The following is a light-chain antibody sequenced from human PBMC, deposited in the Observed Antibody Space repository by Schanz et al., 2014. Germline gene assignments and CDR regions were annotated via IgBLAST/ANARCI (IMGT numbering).Light chain of an antibody. CDR1: SSNIGSNY. V-gene: IGLV1-47*01. J-gene: IGLJ3*02. CDR3: AAWDDSLNGWV. Sequence: QSVLTQPPSVSGTPGQRVTISCSGSSSNIGSNYVYWYQQFPGAAPKLLIYKNNQRPSGVPDRFSGSKSGTSASLAISGLRSEDEADYYCAAWDDSLNGWVFGGGTKLTVL. CDR2: KNN.